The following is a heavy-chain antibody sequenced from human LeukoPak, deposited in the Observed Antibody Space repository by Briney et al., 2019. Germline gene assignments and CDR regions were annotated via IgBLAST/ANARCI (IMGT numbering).Heavy chain of an antibody. D-gene: IGHD3-22*01. Sequence: ASLKVSCKASGGTFSSYAISWVLQAPGQGLEWMGRIIPIFGTANYAQKFQGRVTITTDESTSTAYMELSSLRSEDTAVYYCARERGITMIVYDYWGQGTLVTVSS. J-gene: IGHJ4*02. CDR2: IIPIFGTA. CDR1: GGTFSSYA. V-gene: IGHV1-69*05. CDR3: ARERGITMIVYDY.